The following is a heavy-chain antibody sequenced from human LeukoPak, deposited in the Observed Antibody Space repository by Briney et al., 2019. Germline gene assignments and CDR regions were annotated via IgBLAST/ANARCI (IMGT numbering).Heavy chain of an antibody. CDR1: GYTFSSYG. D-gene: IGHD2-8*01. V-gene: IGHV1-18*01. CDR2: ISVYSGNT. Sequence: ASVKVSCKASGYTFSSYGISWVRQAPGQGLEWMGWISVYSGNTNYAQRFQDRVTMTTDASTTTAYMELRGLRSDDTAMYYCARDANGVLGDYWGQGTLVTVSS. CDR3: ARDANGVLGDY. J-gene: IGHJ4*02.